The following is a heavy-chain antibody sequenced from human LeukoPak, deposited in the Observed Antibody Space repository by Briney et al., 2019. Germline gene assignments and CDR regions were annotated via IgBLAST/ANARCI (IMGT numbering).Heavy chain of an antibody. CDR2: IYTGGNT. D-gene: IGHD1-26*01. J-gene: IGHJ4*02. CDR1: GFTVSSNY. Sequence: GGSLRLSCAASGFTVSSNYMTWVRQAPGKGLEWVSVIYTGGNTAYADSVKGRFTITRDNSKNTMYLEMNSLRAEYTAVYYCGRGRPPYYFDYWGQGTLVTVSS. CDR3: GRGRPPYYFDY. V-gene: IGHV3-66*02.